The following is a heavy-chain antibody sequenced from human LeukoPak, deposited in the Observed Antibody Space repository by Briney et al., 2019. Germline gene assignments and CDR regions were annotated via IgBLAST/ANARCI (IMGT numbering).Heavy chain of an antibody. CDR3: RRGCTNGVCPFDY. J-gene: IGHJ4*02. CDR2: IYYSGST. D-gene: IGHD2-8*01. V-gene: IGHV4-39*01. Sequence: SETLSLTCTVSGGSISSSSYYWGWIRQPPGKGLEWIVSIYYSGSTYYNPSLKSRVTISVDTSKNQFSLKLSSVTAADTAVYYCRRGCTNGVCPFDYWGQGTLVTVSS. CDR1: GGSISSSSYY.